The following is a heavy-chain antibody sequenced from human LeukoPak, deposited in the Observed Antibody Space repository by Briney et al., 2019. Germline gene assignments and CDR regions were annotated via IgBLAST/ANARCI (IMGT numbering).Heavy chain of an antibody. CDR3: ARDSPDGSGTYYNDSPAY. D-gene: IGHD3-10*01. V-gene: IGHV1-18*01. J-gene: IGHJ4*02. CDR1: GYSFLSYG. CDR2: ISAYNSNT. Sequence: ASVKVSCKASGYSFLSYGISWVRQAPGQGLEWMGWISAYNSNTNYRQKLQGRVTMTTDTSTSTVYMDLRSLRSDDTAIYYCARDSPDGSGTYYNDSPAYWGQGTLVTVSS.